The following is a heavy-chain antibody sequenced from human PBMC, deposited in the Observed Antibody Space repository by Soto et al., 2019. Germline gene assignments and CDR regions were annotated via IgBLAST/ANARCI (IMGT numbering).Heavy chain of an antibody. Sequence: EVQLVESGENLVQPGGSLRLSCAASGFTFSSYWIHWVRQAPGKGLVWVSRIKGDEITTNYPDSVKGRFTISRYNAKNTVFLQMHSLRAEATALYYCARGLYGAYGQDFWGQGILVTVSS. CDR3: ARGLYGAYGQDF. J-gene: IGHJ4*02. CDR1: GFTFSSYW. V-gene: IGHV3-74*01. D-gene: IGHD4-17*01. CDR2: IKGDEITT.